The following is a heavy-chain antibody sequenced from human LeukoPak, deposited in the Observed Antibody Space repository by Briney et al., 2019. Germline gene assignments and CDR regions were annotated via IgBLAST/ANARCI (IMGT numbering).Heavy chain of an antibody. J-gene: IGHJ4*02. CDR1: GGTFSSYA. Sequence: SVKVSCKASGGTFSSYAISWVRQAPGQGLEWMGRIIPILGIANYAQKFQGIVTITADKSPSTAYMELSSLRSEDTAVYYCARAGYSGYDLGYWGQGTLVTVSS. V-gene: IGHV1-69*04. D-gene: IGHD5-12*01. CDR2: IIPILGIA. CDR3: ARAGYSGYDLGY.